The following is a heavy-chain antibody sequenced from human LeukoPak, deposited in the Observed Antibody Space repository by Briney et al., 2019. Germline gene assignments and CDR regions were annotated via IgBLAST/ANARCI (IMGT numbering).Heavy chain of an antibody. Sequence: VASVKVSCKASGYTFTSYWIGWVRQMPGKGLEWMGIIYPGDSDTRYSPSFQGQVTISADKSISTAYLQWSSLKASDTAMYYCASPDITGTTGGAFDIWGQGTMVTVSS. CDR1: GYTFTSYW. CDR3: ASPDITGTTGGAFDI. D-gene: IGHD1-7*01. CDR2: IYPGDSDT. V-gene: IGHV5-51*01. J-gene: IGHJ3*02.